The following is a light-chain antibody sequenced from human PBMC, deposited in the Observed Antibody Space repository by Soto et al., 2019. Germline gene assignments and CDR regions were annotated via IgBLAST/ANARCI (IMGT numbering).Light chain of an antibody. J-gene: IGKJ2*01. V-gene: IGKV3-11*01. CDR3: QQRSNSST. CDR1: QSVSSY. CDR2: DAS. Sequence: EIVLTQSPATLSLSPGERATLSCRASQSVSSYLAWYQQKPGQAPRLLIYDASNRATVIPARFSGSGSGTDFTLTISSLEPEDFAVYYCQQRSNSSTFGQGTKLEIK.